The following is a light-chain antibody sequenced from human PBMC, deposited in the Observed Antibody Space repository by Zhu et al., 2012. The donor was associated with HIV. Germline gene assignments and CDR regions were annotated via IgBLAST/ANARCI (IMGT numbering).Light chain of an antibody. Sequence: EIVLTQSPGTLCLSPGERATLSCRASQSVSSGYLAWYQQKPGQAPRLLIYGASSRTTGIPDRFSGSGSGTDFTLTISRLEPADSAVYYCQQRDNWPPITFGQGTRLEIK. V-gene: IGKV3D-20*02. CDR3: QQRDNWPPIT. CDR2: GAS. CDR1: QSVSSGY. J-gene: IGKJ5*01.